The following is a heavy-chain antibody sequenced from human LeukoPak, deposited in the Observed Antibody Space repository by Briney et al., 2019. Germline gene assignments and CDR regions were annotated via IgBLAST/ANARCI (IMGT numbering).Heavy chain of an antibody. D-gene: IGHD3-10*01. J-gene: IGHJ4*02. CDR3: ARDPMVRGVLPFDY. CDR1: GFTFSSYA. V-gene: IGHV3-30-3*01. Sequence: GGSLRLSCAASGFTFSSYAMHWVRQAPGKGLEWVAVISYDGSKKYYADSVKGRFTISRDNSKNTLFLQMNSLRAEDTAVCYCARDPMVRGVLPFDYWGQGTLVTVSS. CDR2: ISYDGSKK.